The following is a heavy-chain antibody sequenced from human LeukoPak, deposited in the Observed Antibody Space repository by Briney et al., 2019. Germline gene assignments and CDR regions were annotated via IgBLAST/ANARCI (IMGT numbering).Heavy chain of an antibody. Sequence: GGSLRLSCAASGFTFSSYSMHWVRQAPGKGLEWVAVIPYDGSKKYYADSVKGRFTISRENSNNTLYLQTNSLRTEDTAVYFCARELYSVNAVNWFDPWGQGTLVTVSS. V-gene: IGHV3-30*04. D-gene: IGHD5/OR15-5a*01. J-gene: IGHJ5*02. CDR1: GFTFSSYS. CDR3: ARELYSVNAVNWFDP. CDR2: IPYDGSKK.